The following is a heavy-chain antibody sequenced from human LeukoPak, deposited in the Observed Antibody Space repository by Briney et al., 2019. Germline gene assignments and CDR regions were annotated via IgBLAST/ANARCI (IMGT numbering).Heavy chain of an antibody. J-gene: IGHJ3*02. D-gene: IGHD3-22*01. CDR3: ASGLYDSSAFDI. Sequence: GESLKISXKGSGYSFTSYWIGWVLQMPGKGLEWMGIIYPGDSDIRYSPSFQGHVTISADKSISTAYLQWSSLKASDTAMYYRASGLYDSSAFDIWGQGTMVTVSS. CDR1: GYSFTSYW. V-gene: IGHV5-51*01. CDR2: IYPGDSDI.